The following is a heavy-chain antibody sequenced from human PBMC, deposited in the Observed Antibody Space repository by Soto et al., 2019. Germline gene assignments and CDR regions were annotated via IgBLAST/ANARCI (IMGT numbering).Heavy chain of an antibody. D-gene: IGHD3-3*01. V-gene: IGHV1-46*01. Sequence: ASVKVSCKASGYTFTSYYMHWVRQAPGQGLEWMGIINPSGGSTSYAQKFQGRVTMTRDTSTSTVYMGVSSLRSEGTAVYYCARGPYYDFWSGYYLSTGDYWGKGTMVSAAS. J-gene: IGHJ4*02. CDR2: INPSGGST. CDR3: ARGPYYDFWSGYYLSTGDY. CDR1: GYTFTSYY.